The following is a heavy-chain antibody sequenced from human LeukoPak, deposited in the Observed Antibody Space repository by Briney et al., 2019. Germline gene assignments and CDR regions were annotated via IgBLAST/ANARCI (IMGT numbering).Heavy chain of an antibody. D-gene: IGHD3-22*01. J-gene: IGHJ4*02. CDR3: ARSGFYYYDSSGYYYFDY. Sequence: SETLSLTCTVSGDSISSYYWSWIRQPPGKGLEWIGYIYYSGSTNYNPSLKSRVTISVDTSKNQFSLKLSSVTAADTAVYYCARSGFYYYDSSGYYYFDYWGQGTLVTVSS. V-gene: IGHV4-59*01. CDR2: IYYSGST. CDR1: GDSISSYY.